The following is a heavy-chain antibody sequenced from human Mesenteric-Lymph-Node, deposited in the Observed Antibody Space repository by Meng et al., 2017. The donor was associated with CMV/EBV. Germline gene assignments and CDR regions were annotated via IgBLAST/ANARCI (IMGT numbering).Heavy chain of an antibody. CDR2: ISSSSSSI. CDR3: ARDLGVQRATLTLDS. Sequence: GESLKISCAASGFTFSTYGMNWVHQAPGKGLEWVSYISSSSSSIYYADSVKGRFTISRDNAKNSLYLQMNSLRTEDTAVYYCARDLGVQRATLTLDSWGQGTLVTVSS. D-gene: IGHD5-24*01. CDR1: GFTFSTYG. V-gene: IGHV3-21*06. J-gene: IGHJ4*02.